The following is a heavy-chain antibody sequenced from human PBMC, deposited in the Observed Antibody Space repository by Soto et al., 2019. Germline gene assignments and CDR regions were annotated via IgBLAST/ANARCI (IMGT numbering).Heavy chain of an antibody. Sequence: PSETLSLTCTVSGASITTYYWSWIRQPPGKGLEWIGYISYSGSTDYNPSLKSRVTISFGASKNQISLQVRSATAADAAVYYCARDLKEYCSDGKCNWFDPWGQGTLVT. D-gene: IGHD2-15*01. CDR1: GASITTYY. CDR2: ISYSGST. J-gene: IGHJ5*02. V-gene: IGHV4-59*01. CDR3: ARDLKEYCSDGKCNWFDP.